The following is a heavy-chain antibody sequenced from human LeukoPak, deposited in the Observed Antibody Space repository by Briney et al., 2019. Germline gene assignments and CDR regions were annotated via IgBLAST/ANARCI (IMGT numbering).Heavy chain of an antibody. V-gene: IGHV1-2*02. D-gene: IGHD4-17*01. Sequence: ASVKVSCKASGYTFTDYYMHWVRQAPGQGLEWMGYINPNSGGTNYAQKFQGRVTMTRDTSISTAYMELSSLRSDDTAVYYCAKDDYGSFDSWGQGNLVTVSS. CDR1: GYTFTDYY. J-gene: IGHJ4*02. CDR2: INPNSGGT. CDR3: AKDDYGSFDS.